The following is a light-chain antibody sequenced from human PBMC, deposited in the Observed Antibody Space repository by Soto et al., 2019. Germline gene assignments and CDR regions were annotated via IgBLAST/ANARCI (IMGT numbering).Light chain of an antibody. V-gene: IGKV3-15*01. CDR2: GAS. CDR3: QQYHAWPPGT. CDR1: QSVDTF. J-gene: IGKJ4*01. Sequence: DIVMTQSPVILSVSPGERATLSCRASQSVDTFLAWFQHKPGQAPRLLIFGASTRAAGVPARFSGGGSGTEFTLTINSLRSEDFGVYFCQQYHAWPPGTFGGGNKVEIK.